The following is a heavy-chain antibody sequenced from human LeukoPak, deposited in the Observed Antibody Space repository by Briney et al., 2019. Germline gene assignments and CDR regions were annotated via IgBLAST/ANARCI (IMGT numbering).Heavy chain of an antibody. D-gene: IGHD3-22*01. CDR2: IYPGDSDT. Sequence: GESLKISCKRSEDTFTTYWIGWVRQMPGKGLEWMGIIYPGDSDTRYSPSLQGQVTISADKSTSTAYLQWSSLKASDTAMYYCARQYYDSSGYVPYFDYWGQGTLVTVS. CDR3: ARQYYDSSGYVPYFDY. V-gene: IGHV5-51*01. J-gene: IGHJ4*02. CDR1: EDTFTTYW.